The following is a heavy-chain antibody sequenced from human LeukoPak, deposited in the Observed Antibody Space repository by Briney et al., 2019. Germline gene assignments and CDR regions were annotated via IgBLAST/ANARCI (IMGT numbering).Heavy chain of an antibody. CDR1: GFTVSSNY. Sequence: PGGSLRLSCAASGFTVSSNYMSWVRQAPGKGLEWVSVIYSGGSTYYADSVKGRFTISRDNSKRTSYIQMNSLRAEDTAVYYCARAKPKNMVRGLIMRRESRYYFDYWGQGTLVTVSS. V-gene: IGHV3-53*01. D-gene: IGHD3-10*01. J-gene: IGHJ4*02. CDR2: IYSGGST. CDR3: ARAKPKNMVRGLIMRRESRYYFDY.